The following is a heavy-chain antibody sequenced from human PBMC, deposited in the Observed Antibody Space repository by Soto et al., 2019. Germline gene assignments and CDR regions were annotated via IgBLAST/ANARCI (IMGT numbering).Heavy chain of an antibody. CDR1: GGSFSGYY. J-gene: IGHJ6*02. CDR2: INHSGST. Sequence: SETLSLTCAVYGGSFSGYYWTWIRQPPGTGLEWIGEINHSGSTNYNPSLKSRVTISVDTSKNQFSLKLSSVTAADTAVYYCARGRYYYGSGSYYPALGYYYYGMDVWGQGTTVTVSS. D-gene: IGHD3-10*01. V-gene: IGHV4-34*01. CDR3: ARGRYYYGSGSYYPALGYYYYGMDV.